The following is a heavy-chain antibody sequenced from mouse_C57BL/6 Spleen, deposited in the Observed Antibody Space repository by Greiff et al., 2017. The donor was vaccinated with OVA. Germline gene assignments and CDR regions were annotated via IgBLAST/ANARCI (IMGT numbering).Heavy chain of an antibody. V-gene: IGHV1-54*01. D-gene: IGHD2-4*01. J-gene: IGHJ3*01. CDR1: GYAFTNYL. CDR2: INPGSGGT. CDR3: ARSYDYDLAWFAC. Sequence: QVQLKESGAELVRPGTSVKVSCKASGYAFTNYLIEWVKQRPGQGLEWIGVINPGSGGTNYNEKLKGKATLTADKSSSTAYMQLSSLTYVGSAVYFCARSYDYDLAWFACWGQGTLVTVSA.